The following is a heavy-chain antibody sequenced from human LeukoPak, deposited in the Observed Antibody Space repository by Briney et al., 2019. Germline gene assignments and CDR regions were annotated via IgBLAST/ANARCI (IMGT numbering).Heavy chain of an antibody. D-gene: IGHD1-14*01. J-gene: IGHJ5*02. CDR2: INPSGCST. V-gene: IGHV1-46*01. Sequence: ASVKVSCKASGYTFTGYYMHWLRQAPGQGREWMGIINPSGCSTSYAQKFQGRVTMTQDMSTSTVYMELSRLRSEDTAVYYCASARPGSYRFDPWGQGTLVTVSS. CDR1: GYTFTGYY. CDR3: ASARPGSYRFDP.